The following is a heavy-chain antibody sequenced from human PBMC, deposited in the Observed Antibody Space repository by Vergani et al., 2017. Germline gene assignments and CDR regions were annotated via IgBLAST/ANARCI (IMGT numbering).Heavy chain of an antibody. CDR1: GGSISSNF. D-gene: IGHD3-10*01. J-gene: IGHJ3*02. CDR3: AGDTFXYDSGSYDDTFDS. CDR2: IHQSGRT. Sequence: QVQLQESGPGLVKPSETLTLTCSVSGGSISSNFWSWVRRPAGKGLEWIGYIHQSGRTNSNPSLKSRVTISMDTSRNSFSLRLSSVTTADTAVYYCAGDTFXYDSGSYDDTFDSWGQGTMVIVSS. V-gene: IGHV4-59*01.